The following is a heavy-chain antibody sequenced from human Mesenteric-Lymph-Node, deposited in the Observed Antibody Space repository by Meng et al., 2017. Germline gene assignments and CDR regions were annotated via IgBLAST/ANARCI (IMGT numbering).Heavy chain of an antibody. CDR3: ARRRGGSGRDC. Sequence: ETPSLPCTGLRHSLSSGRHNWSWFRRPPGTGTGCFVYICYSASTNYNPSLKSRVTISVDTSKNQFSLMLTSVTATDTAVYYCARRRGGSGRDCWGQGTLVTVSS. V-gene: IGHV4-61*01. J-gene: IGHJ4*02. CDR2: ICYSAST. CDR1: RHSLSSGRHN. D-gene: IGHD3-10*01.